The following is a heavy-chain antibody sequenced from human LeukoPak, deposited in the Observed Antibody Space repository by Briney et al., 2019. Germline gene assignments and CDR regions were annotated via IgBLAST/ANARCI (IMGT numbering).Heavy chain of an antibody. CDR3: AKTAVEYCSSTSCLDAFDI. D-gene: IGHD2-2*01. CDR1: GFTFSSYA. Sequence: GGSLRLSCAASGFTFSSYAMSWVRQAPGKGLEWVSAISGSGGSTYYADSVKGRFTISRDNSKNTLYLQMNSLRAEDTAVYYCAKTAVEYCSSTSCLDAFDIWGQGTMVTVSS. J-gene: IGHJ3*02. V-gene: IGHV3-23*01. CDR2: ISGSGGST.